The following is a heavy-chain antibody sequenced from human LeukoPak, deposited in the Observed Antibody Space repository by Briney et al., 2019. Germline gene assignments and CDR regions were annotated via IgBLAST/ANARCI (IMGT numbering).Heavy chain of an antibody. Sequence: GGSLRLSCAASGFTFSDYYMSWIRQAPGKGLEGLSYISSSGTTIYYIDSVKGRFTISRDNAKNSLYLQMNSLRAEDTAVYYCARGIRQYAKSYFDYWGQGTLVTVSS. J-gene: IGHJ4*02. V-gene: IGHV3-11*01. D-gene: IGHD4-11*01. CDR2: ISSSGTTI. CDR3: ARGIRQYAKSYFDY. CDR1: GFTFSDYY.